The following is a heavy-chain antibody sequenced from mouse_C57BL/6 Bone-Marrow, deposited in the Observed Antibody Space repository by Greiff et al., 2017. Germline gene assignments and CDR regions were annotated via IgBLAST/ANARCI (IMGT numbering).Heavy chain of an antibody. Sequence: EVKLVESGGGLVKPGGSLKLSCAASGFTFSDYGMHWVRQAPEKGLEWVAYISSGSSTIYYADTVKGRFTISRENAKNTLFLQMTSLRSEDTAMYYCARPLLRGFAYWGQGTLVTVSA. CDR2: ISSGSSTI. CDR1: GFTFSDYG. CDR3: ARPLLRGFAY. J-gene: IGHJ3*01. D-gene: IGHD1-1*01. V-gene: IGHV5-17*01.